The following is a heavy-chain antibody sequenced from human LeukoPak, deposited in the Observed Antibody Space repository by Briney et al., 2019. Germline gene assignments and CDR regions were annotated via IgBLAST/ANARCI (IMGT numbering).Heavy chain of an antibody. CDR2: IHPNSGGT. Sequence: ASVKVSCKASGYTFTGYYMHWLRQAPGQGREWMGWIHPNSGGTNYAQKFQGRVTMTRDTSINTAFMELSRLRSDDTAVYYCAKNQECTSTTCYQWFDPWGQGTLVTVSS. D-gene: IGHD2-2*01. CDR1: GYTFTGYY. V-gene: IGHV1-2*02. J-gene: IGHJ5*02. CDR3: AKNQECTSTTCYQWFDP.